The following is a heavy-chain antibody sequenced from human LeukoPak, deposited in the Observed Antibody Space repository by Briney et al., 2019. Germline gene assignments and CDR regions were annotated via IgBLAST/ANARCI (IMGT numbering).Heavy chain of an antibody. Sequence: SETLSLTCTVSGGSISSSSYYWGWIRQPPGKGLEWIGSIYYSGSTYYNPSLKSRVTISVDTSKNQFSLELSSVTAADAAVYYCARQNGGEIDYWGQGTLVTVSS. D-gene: IGHD4-23*01. CDR1: GGSISSSSYY. CDR2: IYYSGST. CDR3: ARQNGGEIDY. J-gene: IGHJ4*02. V-gene: IGHV4-39*01.